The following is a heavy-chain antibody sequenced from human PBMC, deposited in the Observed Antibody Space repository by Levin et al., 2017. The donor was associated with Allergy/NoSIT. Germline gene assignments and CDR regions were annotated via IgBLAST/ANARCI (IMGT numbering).Heavy chain of an antibody. CDR1: GGTFSSYA. V-gene: IGHV1-69*13. Sequence: ASVKVSCKASGGTFSSYAISWVRQAPGQGLEWMGGIIPIFGTANYAQKFQGRVTITADESTSTAYMELSSLRSEDTAVYYCARDREEGGSYLYWGQGTLVTVSS. D-gene: IGHD1-26*01. CDR2: IIPIFGTA. CDR3: ARDREEGGSYLY. J-gene: IGHJ4*02.